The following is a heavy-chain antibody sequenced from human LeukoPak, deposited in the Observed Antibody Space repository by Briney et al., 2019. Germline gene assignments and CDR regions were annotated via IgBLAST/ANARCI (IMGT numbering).Heavy chain of an antibody. V-gene: IGHV1-46*01. D-gene: IGHD3-16*01. Sequence: GASVKVSCKGSGYIFPDYYIYWARQAPGQGLEWMGIINPSGGSTSYAQKFQGRVTMTRDTSTSTVYMELSSLRSEDTAVYYCARDRGRSVDFDYWGQGTLVTVSS. J-gene: IGHJ4*02. CDR2: INPSGGST. CDR1: GYIFPDYY. CDR3: ARDRGRSVDFDY.